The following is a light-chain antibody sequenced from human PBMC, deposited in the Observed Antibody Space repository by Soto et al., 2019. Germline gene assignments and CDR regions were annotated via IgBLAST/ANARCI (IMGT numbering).Light chain of an antibody. CDR1: HDIRNF. Sequence: DIQMTQSPSSLSASVGDRVTITCQARHDIRNFLNWYPQKPGKAPKPLISGASKFEEGGPSRFRGSGSGTDFTFSITRLQPEVIATYHCQQYDNLPLTFGGGTRVEIK. CDR2: GAS. CDR3: QQYDNLPLT. J-gene: IGKJ4*01. V-gene: IGKV1-33*01.